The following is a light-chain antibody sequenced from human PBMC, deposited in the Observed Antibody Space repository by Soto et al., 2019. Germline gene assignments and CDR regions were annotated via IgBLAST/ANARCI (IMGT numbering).Light chain of an antibody. Sequence: QSALTQPPSASGSPGQSVTISCTGTSSDVGGYNFVSWYQQHPGKAPKLIIYEVTQRPSGVPDRFSGSKSGNTASLAVSGLQGEDEADYYCSSYAGTNIVIFGGGTKRTVL. CDR2: EVT. J-gene: IGLJ2*01. V-gene: IGLV2-8*01. CDR3: SSYAGTNIVI. CDR1: SSDVGGYNF.